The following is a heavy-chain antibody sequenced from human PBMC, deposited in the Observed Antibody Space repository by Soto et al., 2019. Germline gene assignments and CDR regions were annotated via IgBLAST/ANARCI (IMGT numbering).Heavy chain of an antibody. CDR2: IHYSGAT. V-gene: IGHV4-30-4*01. Sequence: PSETLSLTCNVSGDPINSGGFYWSWVRQPPGNGLEWIANIHYSGATYYNLSLKSRVTISMDTSENQFSLRLTSATAADTAVYYCGGYYDFWSYGMDVWGQGITVTVSS. J-gene: IGHJ6*02. CDR3: GGYYDFWSYGMDV. CDR1: GDPINSGGFY. D-gene: IGHD3-3*01.